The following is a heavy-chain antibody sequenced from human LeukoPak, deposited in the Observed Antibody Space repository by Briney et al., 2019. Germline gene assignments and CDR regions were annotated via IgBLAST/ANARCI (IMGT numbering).Heavy chain of an antibody. V-gene: IGHV4-30-4*01. CDR3: ARPYYYDSRIDP. D-gene: IGHD3-22*01. CDR1: GGSISSGDDY. Sequence: PSETLSLTCTVSGGSISSGDDYWSWSPQPPAKGLEWIAYMYYSGSTYYNTSLKSRVTMSADTSKNQLSLKLSSVTAADTAVYYCARPYYYDSRIDPWGQGILVTVSS. CDR2: MYYSGST. J-gene: IGHJ5*02.